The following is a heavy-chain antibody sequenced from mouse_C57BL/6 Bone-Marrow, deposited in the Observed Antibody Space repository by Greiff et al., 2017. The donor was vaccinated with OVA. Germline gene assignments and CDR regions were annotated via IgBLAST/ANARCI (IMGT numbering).Heavy chain of an antibody. D-gene: IGHD2-3*01. J-gene: IGHJ2*01. CDR3: ARRVYDGYYVLYYFDY. V-gene: IGHV1-64*01. CDR2: IHPNSGST. Sequence: QVQLQQPGAELVKPGASVKLSCKASGYTFTSYWMHWVKQRPGQGLEWIGMIHPNSGSTNYNEKFKSKATLTVDKSSSTASVQLSSLTSEDSAVYYWARRVYDGYYVLYYFDYWGQGTTLTVSS. CDR1: GYTFTSYW.